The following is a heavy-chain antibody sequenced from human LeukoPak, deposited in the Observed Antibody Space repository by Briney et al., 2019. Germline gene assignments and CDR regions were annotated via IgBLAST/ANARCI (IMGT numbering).Heavy chain of an antibody. Sequence: PGGSLRLSCAASGFTVSSNYMNWVRQAPGKGLEWVSIIYSGGSTYYADSVKGRFTISRHNSKNTLYLQMNSLRAEDTAVYYCARDRILAAAGNTYYYYGMDVWGQGTTVTVSS. CDR2: IYSGGST. CDR3: ARDRILAAAGNTYYYYGMDV. V-gene: IGHV3-53*04. CDR1: GFTVSSNY. D-gene: IGHD6-13*01. J-gene: IGHJ6*02.